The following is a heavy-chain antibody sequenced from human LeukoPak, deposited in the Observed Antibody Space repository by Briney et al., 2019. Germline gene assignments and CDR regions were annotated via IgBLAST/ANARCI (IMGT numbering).Heavy chain of an antibody. CDR1: GGTFGSYA. CDR2: INPNSGGT. J-gene: IGHJ4*02. D-gene: IGHD3-10*01. Sequence: ASVKVSCKASGGTFGSYAISWVRQAPGQGLEWMGWINPNSGGTNYAQKFQGRVTMTRDTSISTAYMELSRLRSDDTAVYYCARDRDGHFDYWGQGTLVTVSS. CDR3: ARDRDGHFDY. V-gene: IGHV1-2*02.